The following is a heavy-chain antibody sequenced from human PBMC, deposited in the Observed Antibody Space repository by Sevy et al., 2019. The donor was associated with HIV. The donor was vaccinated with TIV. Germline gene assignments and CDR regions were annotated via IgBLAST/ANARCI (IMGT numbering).Heavy chain of an antibody. CDR1: GGSISSSSYF. D-gene: IGHD6-19*01. Sequence: SETLSLTCTVSGGSISSSSYFWGWIRQPPGKGLEWIGSFYSTGSTSYNPSLRGRVTVSADTSTNQFSLRLTSVIATDTAVYYCATPRDSGWYEGTGGYFDLWGRGTLVTVSS. J-gene: IGHJ2*01. CDR2: FYSTGST. V-gene: IGHV4-39*01. CDR3: ATPRDSGWYEGTGGYFDL.